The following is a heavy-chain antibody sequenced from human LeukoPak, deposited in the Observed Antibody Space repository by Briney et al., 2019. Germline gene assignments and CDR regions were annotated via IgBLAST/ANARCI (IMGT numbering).Heavy chain of an antibody. Sequence: SETLSLTCTVSGGSISSYYWSWIRQPPGKGLEWIGYIYYSGSTNYNPSLKSRVTISVDTSKNQFSLELSSVTAADTAVYYCARDGADTAMAFDYWGQGTLVTVSS. CDR3: ARDGADTAMAFDY. V-gene: IGHV4-59*01. J-gene: IGHJ4*02. CDR1: GGSISSYY. CDR2: IYYSGST. D-gene: IGHD5-18*01.